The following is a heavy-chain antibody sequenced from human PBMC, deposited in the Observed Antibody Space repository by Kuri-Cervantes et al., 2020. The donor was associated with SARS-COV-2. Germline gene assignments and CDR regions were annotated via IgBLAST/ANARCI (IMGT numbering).Heavy chain of an antibody. CDR3: ARTSTWSIYFDY. J-gene: IGHJ4*02. CDR1: GFTFSSYS. Sequence: GGSLRLSCAASGFTFSSYSMNWVRQAPGKGLEWVSSISSSSSYIYCADSVKGRFTISRDNAKNSLYLQMNSLRAEDTAVYYCARTSTWSIYFDYWGQGTLVTVSS. D-gene: IGHD2-8*02. V-gene: IGHV3-21*01. CDR2: ISSSSSYI.